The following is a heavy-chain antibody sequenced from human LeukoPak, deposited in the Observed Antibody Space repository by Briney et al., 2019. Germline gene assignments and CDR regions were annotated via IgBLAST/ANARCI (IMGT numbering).Heavy chain of an antibody. CDR1: GGSISSSSYY. J-gene: IGHJ4*02. Sequence: SETLSLTCTVSGGSISSSSYYWGWIRQPPGKGLEWIGSIYYSGSTNYNPSLKSRVTISVDTSKNQFSLKLSSVTAADTAVYYCARRGLWELQSDYWGQGTLVTVSS. D-gene: IGHD1-26*01. V-gene: IGHV4-39*07. CDR2: IYYSGST. CDR3: ARRGLWELQSDY.